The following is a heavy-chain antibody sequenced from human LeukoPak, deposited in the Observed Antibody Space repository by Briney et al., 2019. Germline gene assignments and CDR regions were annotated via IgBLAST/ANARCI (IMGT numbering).Heavy chain of an antibody. D-gene: IGHD3-16*01. CDR1: GGSFSGYY. Sequence: PSGTLSLTCAVYGGSFSGYYWSWIRQPPGKGLEWIGEINYSGSTNYNPSLKSRVTISVDTSKNQFSLKLSSVTAADTAVYYCARETSQKGAHYMDVWGKGTTVTISS. V-gene: IGHV4-34*01. J-gene: IGHJ6*03. CDR3: ARETSQKGAHYMDV. CDR2: INYSGST.